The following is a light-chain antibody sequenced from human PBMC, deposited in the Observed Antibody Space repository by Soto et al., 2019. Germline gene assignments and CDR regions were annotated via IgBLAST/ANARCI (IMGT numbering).Light chain of an antibody. CDR1: QGISSY. V-gene: IGKV1-9*01. CDR2: VAS. J-gene: IGKJ4*01. CDR3: QQIKSYPLT. Sequence: IPLTQSPSSLSASIGDRVTITCRASQGISSYLAWYQQKPGNAPELLIFVASTLRSGVPSRFSGSGSGTDFTLTISSLQPEDFATYYCQQIKSYPLTFGGGTKVEIK.